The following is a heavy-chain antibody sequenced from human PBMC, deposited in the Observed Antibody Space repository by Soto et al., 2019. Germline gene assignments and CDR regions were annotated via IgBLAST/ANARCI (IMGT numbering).Heavy chain of an antibody. D-gene: IGHD3-9*01. CDR2: INHSGST. CDR1: GGSFSGYY. J-gene: IGHJ6*02. Sequence: SETLSLTCAVYGGSFSGYYWSWIRQPPGKGLEWIGEINHSGSTNYNPSLKSRVTISVDTSKNQFSLKLSSVTAADTAVYYCARVRLYYDILTGYYNSLYYYYGMDVWGQGTTVTVS. CDR3: ARVRLYYDILTGYYNSLYYYYGMDV. V-gene: IGHV4-34*01.